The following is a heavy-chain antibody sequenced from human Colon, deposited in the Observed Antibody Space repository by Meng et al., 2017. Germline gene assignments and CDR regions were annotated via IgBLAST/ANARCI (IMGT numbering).Heavy chain of an antibody. CDR1: GFSISDYL. CDR2: IKKDGSEE. CDR3: APGAGWLVDY. Sequence: GESLKISCAGSGFSISDYLMNWFRQAPGKGLELVANIKKDGSEEYYMDSVRGRFTISRDKAKTSQFLEMNNVRFEDTDVYYCAPGAGWLVDYWGQGTLVTVSS. J-gene: IGHJ4*01. D-gene: IGHD6-19*01. V-gene: IGHV3-7*01.